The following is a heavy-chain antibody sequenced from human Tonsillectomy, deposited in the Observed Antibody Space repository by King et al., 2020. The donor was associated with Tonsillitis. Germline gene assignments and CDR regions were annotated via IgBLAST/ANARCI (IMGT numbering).Heavy chain of an antibody. D-gene: IGHD5-18*01. CDR1: GNSFTSYW. J-gene: IGHJ6*02. Sequence: VQLVESGAEVKKAGESLRISCKGSGNSFTSYWISWVRQMPGKGLEWMGIIDPSDSYTNYSPSFQGHVSLSADKSISTAYLQWCSLKASDTAMYYCASSSGYISGMDVWGQGTTVTVSS. CDR2: IDPSDSYT. CDR3: ASSSGYISGMDV. V-gene: IGHV5-10-1*03.